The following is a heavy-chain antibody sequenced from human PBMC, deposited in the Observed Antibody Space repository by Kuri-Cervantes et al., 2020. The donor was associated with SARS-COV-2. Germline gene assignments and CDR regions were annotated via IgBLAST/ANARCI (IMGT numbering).Heavy chain of an antibody. V-gene: IGHV4-39*02. D-gene: IGHD2-2*01. J-gene: IGHJ6*02. CDR2: IYYSGST. CDR3: ARDQEPTYCSSTSCYLYYYGMDV. CDR1: GGSISSSSYY. Sequence: SETLSLTCTVSGGSISSSSYYWGWIRQPPGKGLEWIGSIYYSGSTYYNPSLKSRVTISVDTSKNQFSLKLSSVTAADTAVYYCARDQEPTYCSSTSCYLYYYGMDVWGQGTTVTVSS.